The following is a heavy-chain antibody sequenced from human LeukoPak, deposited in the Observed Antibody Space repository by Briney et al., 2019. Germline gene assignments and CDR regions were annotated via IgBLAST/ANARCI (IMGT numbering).Heavy chain of an antibody. CDR1: GGSFSGYY. Sequence: SETLSLTCAVYGGSFSGYYWSWIRQPPGKGLEWIGEINHSGSTNYNPSLKSRVTISVDTSKNQFSLKLSSVTAADTAVYYCARARYCSSTSCYKGSLYYFDYWGQGTLVTVSS. CDR3: ARARYCSSTSCYKGSLYYFDY. CDR2: INHSGST. V-gene: IGHV4-34*01. J-gene: IGHJ4*02. D-gene: IGHD2-2*02.